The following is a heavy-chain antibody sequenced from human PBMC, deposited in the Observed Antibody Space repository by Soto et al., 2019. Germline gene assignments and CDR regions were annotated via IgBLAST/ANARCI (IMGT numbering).Heavy chain of an antibody. CDR2: ISYDGSNK. D-gene: IGHD3-10*01. V-gene: IGHV3-30*18. J-gene: IGHJ4*02. CDR1: GFTFSSYG. Sequence: PGGSLRLSCAASGFTFSSYGMHWVRQAPGKGLEWVAVISYDGSNKYYADSVKGRFTISRDNSKNTLYLQMNSLRAEDTAVYYCAKDWSVAGDLWFGELMLFDYWGQGTLVTVSS. CDR3: AKDWSVAGDLWFGELMLFDY.